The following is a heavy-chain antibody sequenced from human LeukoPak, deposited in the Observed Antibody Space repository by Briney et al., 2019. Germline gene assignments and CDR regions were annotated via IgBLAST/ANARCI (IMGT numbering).Heavy chain of an antibody. J-gene: IGHJ4*02. CDR2: IHYSGST. CDR1: GGTISSYY. D-gene: IGHD6-19*01. V-gene: IGHV4-59*08. CDR3: ARWYSSGWAFDY. Sequence: SETLSLTCTVSGGTISSYYWNWMWQPPGQGLEWIGYIHYSGSTKYNPSLKSRVTISVDTSKNQFSLKLSSVTAADTAVYYCARWYSSGWAFDYWGQGTLVTVSS.